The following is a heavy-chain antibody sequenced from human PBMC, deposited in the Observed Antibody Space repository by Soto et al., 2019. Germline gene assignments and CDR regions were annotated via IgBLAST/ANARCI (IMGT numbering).Heavy chain of an antibody. CDR1: GYTFTNSL. J-gene: IGHJ6*02. Sequence: ASVKVSCKASGYTFTNSLITCVRQAPCQGLEWMGWISACNGNRQYAQKLQGGATITTESSTSTAYLEVRSLTTDDTPLYYCARNHDFLVCRSGEKDGSGQVTTGT. D-gene: IGHD3-3*01. CDR2: ISACNGNR. CDR3: ARNHDFLVCRSGEKDG. V-gene: IGHV1-18*01.